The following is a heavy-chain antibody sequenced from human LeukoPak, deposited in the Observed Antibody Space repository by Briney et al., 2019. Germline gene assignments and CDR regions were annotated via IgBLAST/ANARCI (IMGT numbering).Heavy chain of an antibody. CDR3: AKDWAATVRGTDY. J-gene: IGHJ4*02. V-gene: IGHV3-9*01. CDR2: ISWNSGRI. CDR1: GFTFDDYA. Sequence: GRSPRLSCAASGFTFDDYAMHWVRQVPGKCLEWVSGISWNSGRIGYADSVKGRFTISRDNAKNSLYLQMNSLRAEDTALYYCAKDWAATVRGTDYWGQGTLVTVSS. D-gene: IGHD4-17*01.